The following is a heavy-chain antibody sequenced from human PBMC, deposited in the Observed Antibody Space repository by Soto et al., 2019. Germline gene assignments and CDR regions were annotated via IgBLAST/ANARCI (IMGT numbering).Heavy chain of an antibody. CDR2: TVPVFDTS. D-gene: IGHD3-10*01. Sequence: QVQLVQSGAVVKKPGSSVEVSCKASGGTFNGYGISWVRQAPGQGLEWMGGTVPVFDTSKYAPRFQGRVTITADKSTSTAYMELRSVRSADTAIYFCARGVSTSGAYYTGPSAYDLWGQGTLVIVS. V-gene: IGHV1-69*06. CDR1: GGTFNGYG. CDR3: ARGVSTSGAYYTGPSAYDL. J-gene: IGHJ3*01.